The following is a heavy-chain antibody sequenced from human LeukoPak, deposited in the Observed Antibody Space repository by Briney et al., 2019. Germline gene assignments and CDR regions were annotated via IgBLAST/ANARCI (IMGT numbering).Heavy chain of an antibody. CDR2: INWNGGST. D-gene: IGHD3-9*01. CDR1: GFTFNDYG. CDR3: AKVQYYDILTDYMDV. J-gene: IGHJ6*03. V-gene: IGHV3-20*04. Sequence: GSLRFSCTTSGFTFNDYGMSWVRQAPGKGLEWVSGINWNGGSTVYADSVKGRFTISRDAAKNSLYLQMNSLRVEDTAFYYCAKVQYYDILTDYMDVWGKGTTVTISS.